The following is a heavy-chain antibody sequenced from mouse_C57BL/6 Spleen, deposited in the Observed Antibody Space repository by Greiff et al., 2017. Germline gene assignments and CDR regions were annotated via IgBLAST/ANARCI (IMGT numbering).Heavy chain of an antibody. V-gene: IGHV1-52*01. CDR1: GYTFTSYW. CDR2: IDPSDSET. J-gene: IGHJ2*01. CDR3: ARWGYDYDWGY. D-gene: IGHD2-4*01. Sequence: QVQLQQPGAELVRPGSSVKLSCKASGYTFTSYWMHWVKQSPIQGLEWIGNIDPSDSETHYNQKFKDKATLTVDKSSSTAYMQLSSLTSEDSAGYYCARWGYDYDWGYWGQGTTLTVSS.